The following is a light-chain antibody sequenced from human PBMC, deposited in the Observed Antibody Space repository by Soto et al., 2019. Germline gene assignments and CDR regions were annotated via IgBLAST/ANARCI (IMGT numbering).Light chain of an antibody. CDR1: QSVSNNY. CDR3: QHFGTAPPWT. Sequence: EIVLTQSPGTLSLSPGERATLSCRASQSVSNNYLAWYQQKPGQAPRLLIYGASNRATGIPDRFSGSGSGTGFTLTISRLEPEDFAVYYCQHFGTAPPWTFGQGTKVDIK. CDR2: GAS. J-gene: IGKJ1*01. V-gene: IGKV3-20*01.